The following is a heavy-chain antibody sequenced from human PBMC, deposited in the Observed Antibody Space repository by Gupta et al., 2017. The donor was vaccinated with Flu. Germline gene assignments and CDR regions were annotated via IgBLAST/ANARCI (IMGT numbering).Heavy chain of an antibody. CDR2: FNPDGGGT. J-gene: IGHJ4*02. CDR3: ARDCSYSSRRPYVDY. V-gene: IGHV1-2*02. D-gene: IGHD2-21*01. CDR1: GYTFTCYN. Sequence: VQPVQSGAEAKKPGSSVKDSCQASGYTFTCYNMHWVRQAPRQGLEWMGWFNPDGGGTKYAKKFRGRVTMTRDTSINTAYMELNSLKYDDTAVYFCARDCSYSSRRPYVDYWGQGTLVTVSS.